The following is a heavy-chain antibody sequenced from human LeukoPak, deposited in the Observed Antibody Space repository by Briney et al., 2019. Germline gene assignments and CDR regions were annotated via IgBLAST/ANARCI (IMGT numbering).Heavy chain of an antibody. Sequence: GGSLRLSCAASGFTFSSDWMHWVHQAPGRGLVWVSRISSDGSSSGYADSVKGRFTISRDNAKNTLFLQMDSLRAEDTAVYYCASDGAYAMAVWGQGTTVTVSS. CDR1: GFTFSSDW. CDR3: ASDGAYAMAV. V-gene: IGHV3-74*01. CDR2: ISSDGSSS. J-gene: IGHJ6*02. D-gene: IGHD1-26*01.